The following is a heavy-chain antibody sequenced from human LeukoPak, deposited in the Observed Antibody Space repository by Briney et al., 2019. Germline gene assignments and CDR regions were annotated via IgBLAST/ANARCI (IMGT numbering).Heavy chain of an antibody. V-gene: IGHV3-23*01. CDR2: VSGSGDGT. J-gene: IGHJ4*02. Sequence: PGGSLRLSCAASGFTFTSYAMSWVRQAPGKGLEWVSSVSGSGDGTYYAHSVKGRFPISRDNSKKTLDLHMDSLRAEDTAVYYCAKERLGGNYGDYAVDYSGQGTMVTVSS. CDR1: GFTFTSYA. CDR3: AKERLGGNYGDYAVDY. D-gene: IGHD4-17*01.